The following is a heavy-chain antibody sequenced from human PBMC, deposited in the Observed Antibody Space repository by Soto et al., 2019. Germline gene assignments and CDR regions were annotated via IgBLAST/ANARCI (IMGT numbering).Heavy chain of an antibody. CDR2: ISRTSSYI. D-gene: IGHD6-19*01. CDR1: GLTFSTYS. J-gene: IGHJ5*02. Sequence: VQLVESGGGLVRPGGSLRLSCVVSGLTFSTYSMNWVRQTPGKGLEWVSSISRTSSYIYYRDSVKGRFTISRDNAKNSLSLQMNGLRVEDTAVYYCVSDQKREHFETSGPNWFATWGQGTLVTVSS. V-gene: IGHV3-21*02. CDR3: VSDQKREHFETSGPNWFAT.